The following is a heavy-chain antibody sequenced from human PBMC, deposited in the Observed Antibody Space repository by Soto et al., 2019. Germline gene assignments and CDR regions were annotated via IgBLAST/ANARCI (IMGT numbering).Heavy chain of an antibody. CDR1: GGSISSGDYY. D-gene: IGHD2-15*01. CDR3: ARGWPAVYYYYGMDV. V-gene: IGHV4-30-4*02. CDR2: IYYSGST. Sequence: SDTLSLTCTVSGGSISSGDYYWNWIRQPPGKGLEWIGYIYYSGSTYYNASLKSRVTISIDTSKNQFSLKLSSVTAADTAVYYCARGWPAVYYYYGMDVRGQGTTVTVSS. J-gene: IGHJ6*02.